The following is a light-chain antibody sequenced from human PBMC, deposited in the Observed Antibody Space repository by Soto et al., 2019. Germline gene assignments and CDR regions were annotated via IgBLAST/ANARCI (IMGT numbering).Light chain of an antibody. CDR3: QQYNNSPEYT. CDR2: GAS. Sequence: EMVLTQSPGTLSLSPGERATLSCKASQSVTSRYLAWYQQKPGEAPRLLIYGASSRATGIPDRFSGSGSGTDFTLTISRLEPEDFAVYFCQQYNNSPEYTFGQGNKLEIK. J-gene: IGKJ2*01. CDR1: QSVTSRY. V-gene: IGKV3-20*01.